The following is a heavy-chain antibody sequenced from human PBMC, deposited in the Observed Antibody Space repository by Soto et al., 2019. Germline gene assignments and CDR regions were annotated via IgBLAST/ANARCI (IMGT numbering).Heavy chain of an antibody. V-gene: IGHV3-23*01. Sequence: PGGSLRLSCVASGFRFSSFAMSWVRQAPGKGLEWVSAISGSGATTYYADSVKGRFTISRDKSKNTLYLQMNSLRAEDTALYYCAKSFSSNWYDYFDYWGQGSLVTVSS. D-gene: IGHD6-13*01. J-gene: IGHJ4*02. CDR2: ISGSGATT. CDR1: GFRFSSFA. CDR3: AKSFSSNWYDYFDY.